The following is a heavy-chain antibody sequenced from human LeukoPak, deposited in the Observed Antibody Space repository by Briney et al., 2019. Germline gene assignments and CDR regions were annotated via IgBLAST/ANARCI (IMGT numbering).Heavy chain of an antibody. J-gene: IGHJ4*02. CDR3: AKDPEQQLDEGYYFDY. CDR2: ISGSGGST. V-gene: IGHV3-23*01. Sequence: GGSLRLSCAASGFTFSSYAMSCVRQAPGKGLEWVSDISGSGGSTYYADSVKGRFTISRDNSKNTLYLQMNSLRAEDTAVYYCAKDPEQQLDEGYYFDYWGQGTLVTVSS. CDR1: GFTFSSYA. D-gene: IGHD6-13*01.